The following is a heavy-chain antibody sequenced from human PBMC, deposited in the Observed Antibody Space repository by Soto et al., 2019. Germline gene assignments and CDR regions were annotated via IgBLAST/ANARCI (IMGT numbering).Heavy chain of an antibody. J-gene: IGHJ4*02. Sequence: PSETLSLTCAVYGGSFSGYYWSWIRQPPGKGLEWIGEINHSGSTNYNPSLKSRVTISVDTSKNQFSLKLSSVTAADMAVYYCARGRRITMIVVVDLGYYFDYWGQGTLVTVSS. V-gene: IGHV4-34*01. CDR2: INHSGST. D-gene: IGHD3-22*01. CDR1: GGSFSGYY. CDR3: ARGRRITMIVVVDLGYYFDY.